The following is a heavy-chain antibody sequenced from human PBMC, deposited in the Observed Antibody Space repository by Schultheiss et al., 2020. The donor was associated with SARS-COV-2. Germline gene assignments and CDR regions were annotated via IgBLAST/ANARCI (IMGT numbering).Heavy chain of an antibody. J-gene: IGHJ4*02. V-gene: IGHV3-30*18. CDR1: GFTFSSYG. CDR2: ISYDGSNK. Sequence: GGSLRLSCAASGFTFSSYGMHWVRQAPGKGLEWLAVISYDGSNKYYADSVKGRFTISRDNSKNTLYLQMNSLRAEDTAVYYCAKEGDYWGQGTLVTVSS. CDR3: AKEGDY.